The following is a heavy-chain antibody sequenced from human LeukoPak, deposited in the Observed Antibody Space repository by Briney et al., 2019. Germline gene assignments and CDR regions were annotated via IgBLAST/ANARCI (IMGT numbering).Heavy chain of an antibody. CDR2: ISASGGHT. V-gene: IGHV3-23*01. D-gene: IGHD1-26*01. CDR3: AKYSGNYFGDY. Sequence: GGSLRLSCTASGFTFSNYAMSWVRQAPGKGLEWVSGISASGGHTFYADSVKGRFSISRDNSKNTLYLQMNSLRAEDTAIYYCAKYSGNYFGDYWGPGNLVTVSS. J-gene: IGHJ4*02. CDR1: GFTFSNYA.